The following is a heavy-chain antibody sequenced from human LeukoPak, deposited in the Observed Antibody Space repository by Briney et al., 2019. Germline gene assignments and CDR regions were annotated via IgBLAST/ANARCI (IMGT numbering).Heavy chain of an antibody. D-gene: IGHD6-13*01. J-gene: IGHJ4*02. V-gene: IGHV1-69*04. CDR3: ESGGGCIAAAVYYFDY. CDR1: GGTFSSYA. CDR2: IIPILGIA. Sequence: ASVKVSCKASGGTFSSYAISWVRQAPGQGLEWMGRIIPILGIANYAPKFQGRVTITADKSTSTAVMVLSSLRAEDSAVCVWESGGGCIAAAVYYFDYWGQGTLVTVSS.